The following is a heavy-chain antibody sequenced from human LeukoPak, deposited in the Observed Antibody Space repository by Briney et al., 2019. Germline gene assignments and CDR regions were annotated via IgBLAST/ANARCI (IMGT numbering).Heavy chain of an antibody. CDR1: GDTFTGYY. V-gene: IGHV1-2*02. CDR3: AREDIVVVPAAILYYYYGMDV. CDR2: INPNSGGT. Sequence: GASVKVSCKASGDTFTGYYMHWVRQAPGQGLEWMGWINPNSGGTNYAQKFQGRVTMTRDTSISTAYMELSRLRSDDTAVYYCAREDIVVVPAAILYYYYGMDVWGQGTTVTVSS. D-gene: IGHD2-2*02. J-gene: IGHJ6*02.